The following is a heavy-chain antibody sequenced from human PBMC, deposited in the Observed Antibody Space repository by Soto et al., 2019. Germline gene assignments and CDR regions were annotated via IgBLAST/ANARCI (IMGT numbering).Heavy chain of an antibody. D-gene: IGHD3-10*01. V-gene: IGHV1-58*01. J-gene: IGHJ6*02. CDR1: GFTFTNSA. Sequence: SVKVSCKASGFTFTNSAVQWVRQARGQRLEWIGWIVVGSGNTNYAQKFQERATITRDMSTTTAYMELSSLRSEDTAVYYCAAGYYYYYYYYGMDVWGQGTTVTVSS. CDR2: IVVGSGNT. CDR3: AAGYYYYYYYYGMDV.